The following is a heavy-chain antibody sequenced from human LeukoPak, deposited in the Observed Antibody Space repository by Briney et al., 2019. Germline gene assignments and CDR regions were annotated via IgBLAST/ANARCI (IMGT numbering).Heavy chain of an antibody. CDR3: ARAEVAYDFWSGYSPVARFDY. Sequence: GASVKVSCKASGYTFTGYYMHWVRQAPGQGLEWMGWINPNSGGTNYAQKFQGRVTMTRDTSISTAYMELSRLRSDDTAVYYCARAEVAYDFWSGYSPVARFDYWGQGALVTVSS. J-gene: IGHJ4*02. D-gene: IGHD3-3*01. CDR2: INPNSGGT. CDR1: GYTFTGYY. V-gene: IGHV1-2*02.